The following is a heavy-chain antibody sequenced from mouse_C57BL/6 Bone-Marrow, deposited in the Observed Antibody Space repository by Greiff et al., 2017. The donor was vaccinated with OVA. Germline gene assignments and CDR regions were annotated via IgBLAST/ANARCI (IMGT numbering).Heavy chain of an antibody. D-gene: IGHD2-5*01. V-gene: IGHV6-6*01. J-gene: IGHJ4*01. CDR3: TRRGYSNYDAMDY. CDR1: GFTFSDAW. Sequence: EVKLVESGGGLVQPGGSMKLSCAASGFTFSDAWMDWVRQSPEKGLEWVAEIRNKANNHATYYAESVKGRFTISRDDSKSSGYLQMNSLRAEDTGIYYCTRRGYSNYDAMDYWGQGTSVTVSS. CDR2: IRNKANNHAT.